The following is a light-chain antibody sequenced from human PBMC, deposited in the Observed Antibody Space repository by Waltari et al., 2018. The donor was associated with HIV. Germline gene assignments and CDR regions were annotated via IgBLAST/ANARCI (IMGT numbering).Light chain of an antibody. CDR2: EVT. CDR1: SSDIGAYDS. V-gene: IGLV2-8*01. Sequence: QSALTQPPSASGSLGPSVIISCTGSSSDIGAYDSVSWFQQHPRSAPKPLLYEVTRRPSTVSDRFSGSRSGSTAFLTVAGLQPDDEATYFCSSYGDSLRVLFGGGTNVTVL. CDR3: SSYGDSLRVL. J-gene: IGLJ3*02.